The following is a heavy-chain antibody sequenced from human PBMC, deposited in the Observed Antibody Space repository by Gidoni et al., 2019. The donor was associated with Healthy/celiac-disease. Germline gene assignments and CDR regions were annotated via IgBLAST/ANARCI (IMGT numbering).Heavy chain of an antibody. D-gene: IGHD6-13*01. V-gene: IGHV3-33*08. Sequence: QVQLVESGGGVVQPGRSLRLSCAAAGFTFSSYGMHWVRQAPGKGLEWVAVIWYVGINKYYADSVQGRFPISIDNSKNTLYLQMNSLRAEDTAVYYCARESYSSSWYGSYVDYYGMDVWGQGTTVTVSS. CDR2: IWYVGINK. CDR1: GFTFSSYG. CDR3: ARESYSSSWYGSYVDYYGMDV. J-gene: IGHJ6*02.